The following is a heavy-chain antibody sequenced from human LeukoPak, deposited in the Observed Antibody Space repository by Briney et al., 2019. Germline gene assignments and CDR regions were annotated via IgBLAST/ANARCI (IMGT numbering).Heavy chain of an antibody. V-gene: IGHV3-30*18. CDR3: AKVGGITGTKGDY. CDR2: ISYDGSNK. Sequence: GGSLRLSCAASGFTFGSYGMHWVRQAPGKGLEWVAVISYDGSNKYYADSVKGRFTISRDNSKNTLYLQMNSLRAEDTAVYYCAKVGGITGTKGDYWGQGTLVTVSS. J-gene: IGHJ4*02. D-gene: IGHD1-20*01. CDR1: GFTFGSYG.